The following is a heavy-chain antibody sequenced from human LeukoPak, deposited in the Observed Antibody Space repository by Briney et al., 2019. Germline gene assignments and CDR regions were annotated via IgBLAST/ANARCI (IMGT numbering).Heavy chain of an antibody. J-gene: IGHJ5*01. D-gene: IGHD1-1*01. CDR3: ARHGHKNEYVRPGVDS. CDR1: DGSITSGTYF. V-gene: IGHV4-39*01. Sequence: SETLSLTCTVSDGSITSGTYFWGWIRQPPGKGLEWLGSIFYSGATYYNPSLKRPGSIYIDTSKKHFSLQLTSVTAADSAVYYCARHGHKNEYVRPGVDSWGKGTRVTVSS. CDR2: IFYSGAT.